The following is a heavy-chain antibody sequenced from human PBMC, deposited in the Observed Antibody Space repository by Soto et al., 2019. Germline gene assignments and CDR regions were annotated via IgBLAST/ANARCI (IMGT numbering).Heavy chain of an antibody. CDR2: IYYSGST. J-gene: IGHJ4*02. CDR3: ARETRDYGDNFDY. V-gene: IGHV4-59*01. D-gene: IGHD4-17*01. CDR1: GGSISSYY. Sequence: SETLSLTCTVSGGSISSYYWSWIRQPPGKGLKWIGNIYYSGSTNYNPSLKSRVTISVDTSKNQFSLKLSSVTAADTAVYYCARETRDYGDNFDYWGQGTLVIIS.